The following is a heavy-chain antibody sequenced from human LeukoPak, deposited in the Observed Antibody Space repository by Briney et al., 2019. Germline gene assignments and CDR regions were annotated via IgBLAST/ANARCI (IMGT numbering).Heavy chain of an antibody. D-gene: IGHD5-24*01. CDR2: MNPDSGNT. V-gene: IGHV1-8*01. J-gene: IGHJ4*02. CDR3: ARGGEMATIRFDY. Sequence: GASVKVSCKASGYTFTSYDINWVRQATGQGLEWMGWMNPDSGNTGYAQKFQGRVTMTRNTSITTAYMELSNLRSEDTAVYYCARGGEMATIRFDYWGQGTLVTVSS. CDR1: GYTFTSYD.